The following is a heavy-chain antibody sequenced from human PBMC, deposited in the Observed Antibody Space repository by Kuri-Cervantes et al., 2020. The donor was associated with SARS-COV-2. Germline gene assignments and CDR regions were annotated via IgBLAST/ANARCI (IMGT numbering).Heavy chain of an antibody. Sequence: SETLSLTCTVSGGSISSHYWSWIRQPPGKGLEWIGYIYYSGSTNYNPSLKSRVTISVDTSKNQFSLKLSSVTAADTAVYYCARDLSILDYAFDIWGQGAKVTVSS. V-gene: IGHV4-59*11. D-gene: IGHD3/OR15-3a*01. J-gene: IGHJ3*02. CDR1: GGSISSHY. CDR2: IYYSGST. CDR3: ARDLSILDYAFDI.